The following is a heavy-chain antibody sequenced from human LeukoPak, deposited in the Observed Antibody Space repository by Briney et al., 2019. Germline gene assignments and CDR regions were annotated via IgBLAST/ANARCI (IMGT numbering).Heavy chain of an antibody. CDR2: IDNGGNT. D-gene: IGHD6-6*01. J-gene: IGHJ4*02. CDR3: ARDGSARSLGN. Sequence: GVSLRLSCAASGFSVSSNYMSWVRQAPGKGLEWVSVIDNGGNTYYADSVKGRFTISRDNSKNTLYLQMNSLRAEDTAVYYCARDGSARSLGNWGQGTLVSVSS. CDR1: GFSVSSNY. V-gene: IGHV3-53*01.